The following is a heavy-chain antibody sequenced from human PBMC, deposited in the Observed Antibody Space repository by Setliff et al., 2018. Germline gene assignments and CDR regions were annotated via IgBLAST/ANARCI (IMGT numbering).Heavy chain of an antibody. V-gene: IGHV4-59*01. CDR1: GGSISSYY. J-gene: IGHJ4*02. D-gene: IGHD3-10*01. CDR2: IYNSGST. CDR3: ARGIYFDY. Sequence: SETLSLTCTVSGGSISSYYWSWIRQPPGKGLEWIGYIYNSGSTNYNPSLKSRVTISVDTSRNQISLTLSSVTAADTAVYYCARGIYFDYWGQGTLVTVSS.